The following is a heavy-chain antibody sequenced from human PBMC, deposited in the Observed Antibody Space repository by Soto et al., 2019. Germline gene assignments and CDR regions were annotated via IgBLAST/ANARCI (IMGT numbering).Heavy chain of an antibody. CDR1: GFTVSRYA. D-gene: IGHD2-21*02. J-gene: IGHJ4*02. Sequence: VQLVESGGGVVQPGRSLRLSCAASGFTVSRYAIHWVRQAPGKGLEWVAVDSNEDNNKYYTDSVKGRFTVSRDNSKNTVYLQMNSLRVEDTAVYYCARELILVTDFDYWGQGTLVSVSS. CDR3: ARELILVTDFDY. CDR2: DSNEDNNK. V-gene: IGHV3-30-3*01.